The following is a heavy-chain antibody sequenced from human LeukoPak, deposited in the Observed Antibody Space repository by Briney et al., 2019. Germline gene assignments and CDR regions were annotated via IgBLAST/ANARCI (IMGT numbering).Heavy chain of an antibody. J-gene: IGHJ6*02. CDR2: ISYDGSNK. D-gene: IGHD6-6*01. Sequence: GRSLRLSCAASGFTFSSYGMHWVRQAPGKGLEWVAVISYDGSNKYYADSVKGRFTISRDKSKNTLYLQMNSLRAEDTAVYYCAKDFGLPSSSIYYGMDVWGQGTTVTVSS. V-gene: IGHV3-30*18. CDR3: AKDFGLPSSSIYYGMDV. CDR1: GFTFSSYG.